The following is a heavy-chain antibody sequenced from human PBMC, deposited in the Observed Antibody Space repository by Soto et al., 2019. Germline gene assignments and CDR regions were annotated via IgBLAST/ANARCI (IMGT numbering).Heavy chain of an antibody. J-gene: IGHJ4*02. D-gene: IGHD3-10*01. CDR1: GFTFSGSA. CDR2: IRSEPDNYAA. CDR3: TAIDYGTSVDY. Sequence: EVQLVESGGGLVQPGGSLKLSCAASGFTFSGSAMHWVRQASGKGLEWIGRIRSEPDNYAAAYSASVKGRFTISRDDSRNTAYLQMNSMKAEDTAVEYWTAIDYGTSVDYWGQGTLVTVSS. V-gene: IGHV3-73*01.